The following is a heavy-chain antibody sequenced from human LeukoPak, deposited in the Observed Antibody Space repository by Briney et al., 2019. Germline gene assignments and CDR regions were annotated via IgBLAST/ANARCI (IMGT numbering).Heavy chain of an antibody. Sequence: SETLSLTCTVSGGSISSSSYYWGWIRQPPGMGLEWIGYIYYSGSTNYTPSLKSRVTISVDTSKNQFSLKLSSVTAADTAVYYCARFTHCGGDCYALDYWGQGTLVTVSS. J-gene: IGHJ4*02. CDR3: ARFTHCGGDCYALDY. CDR2: IYYSGST. CDR1: GGSISSSSYY. V-gene: IGHV4-61*05. D-gene: IGHD2-21*02.